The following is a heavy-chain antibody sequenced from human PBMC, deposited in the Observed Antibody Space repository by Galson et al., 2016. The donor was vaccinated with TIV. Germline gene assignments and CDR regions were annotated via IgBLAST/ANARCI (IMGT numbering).Heavy chain of an antibody. V-gene: IGHV4-39*07. D-gene: IGHD1-14*01. Sequence: ETLSLTCTVSGGSISDSSYYWAWIRQPPGRGLEWIGTVYYTGSTYYNPSLSGRLTMSVDRSRNLFSLNLYSVTAADTAVYYCARDAGKYYHACDIWGQGTMVAVSS. CDR1: GGSISDSSYY. J-gene: IGHJ3*02. CDR3: ARDAGKYYHACDI. CDR2: VYYTGST.